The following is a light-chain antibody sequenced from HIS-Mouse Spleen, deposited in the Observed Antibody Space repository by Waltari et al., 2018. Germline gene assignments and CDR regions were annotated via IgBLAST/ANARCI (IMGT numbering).Light chain of an antibody. CDR3: QQYGSSPT. J-gene: IGKJ1*01. Sequence: DIVLTQSPGTLSLSPGERATLSCRASHSVSSSYLAWYQQKPGQGPRLLIYGASSRATGIPDRFSGSGSGTDFTLTISRLEPEDFAVYYCQQYGSSPTFGQGTKVEIK. CDR2: GAS. CDR1: HSVSSSY. V-gene: IGKV3-20*01.